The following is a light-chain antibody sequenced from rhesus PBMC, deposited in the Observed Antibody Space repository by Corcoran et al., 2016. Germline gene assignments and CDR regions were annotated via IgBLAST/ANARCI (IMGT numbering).Light chain of an antibody. J-gene: IGLJ1*01. CDR2: EVT. CDR3: SSYAGGAAFV. CDR1: SGGIGAYNR. Sequence: QAAPTQSPSVSGSPGQSVTISCTGTSGGIGAYNRVSWYQQKPGKAPKLMIFEVTKRPAGVSDRFSGSKSGNTASLTISGLQAEDEADYYCSSYAGGAAFVFGGGTRLTVL. V-gene: IGLV2-13*03.